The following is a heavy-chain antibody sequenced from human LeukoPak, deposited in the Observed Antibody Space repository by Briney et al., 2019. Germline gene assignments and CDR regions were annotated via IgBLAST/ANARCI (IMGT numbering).Heavy chain of an antibody. CDR3: ARQLGSGCLDY. Sequence: GGSLRLSCAASRFTFSNYAMSWVRQAPGKGLEWVANINQNGSETYYVDSVKGRFTISRDNAKNSLSLQMNSLRAEDTAVYYCARQLGSGCLDYWRQGTLVSVSS. D-gene: IGHD6-19*01. CDR1: RFTFSNYA. CDR2: INQNGSET. J-gene: IGHJ4*02. V-gene: IGHV3-7*01.